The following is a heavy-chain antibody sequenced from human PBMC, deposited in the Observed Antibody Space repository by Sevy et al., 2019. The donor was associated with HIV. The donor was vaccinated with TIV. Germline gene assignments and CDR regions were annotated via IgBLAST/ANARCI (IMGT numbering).Heavy chain of an antibody. CDR2: INGDGSTT. V-gene: IGHV3-74*01. CDR1: RFTFSYYW. Sequence: GGSLRLSCAASRFTFSYYWMHWVRQAPGKGLVWVSHINGDGSTTNYADSAKGRFTVSRDNTKNTLYLQMNSLRAEDTAVYYCARGIGGRWLVNYWGQGTLVTVSS. CDR3: ARGIGGRWLVNY. J-gene: IGHJ4*02. D-gene: IGHD6-19*01.